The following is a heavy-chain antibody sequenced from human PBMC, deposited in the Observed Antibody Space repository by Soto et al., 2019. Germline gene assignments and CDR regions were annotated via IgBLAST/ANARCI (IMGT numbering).Heavy chain of an antibody. V-gene: IGHV4-59*01. D-gene: IGHD4-17*01. CDR2: IYYSGST. CDR3: ARLNYGDLDY. J-gene: IGHJ4*02. Sequence: SETLSLTCTVSGCSISSYYWSWIRQPPGKGLEWIGYIYYSGSTNYNPSLKSRVTISVDTSKNQFSLKLSSVTAADTAVYYCARLNYGDLDYWGQGTLVTVSS. CDR1: GCSISSYY.